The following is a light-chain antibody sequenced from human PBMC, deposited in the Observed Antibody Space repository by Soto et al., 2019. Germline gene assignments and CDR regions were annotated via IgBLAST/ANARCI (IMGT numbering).Light chain of an antibody. V-gene: IGKV3-15*01. J-gene: IGKJ4*01. Sequence: EIVITQFPATPSVSPGERATLSCRASQSVSSNLVWYQQKPGQAPRLLIYGASTRATGIPARFSGSGSGTEFTLTISSLQSEDFAVYYCQQYLNWLTFGGG. CDR1: QSVSSN. CDR3: QQYLNWLT. CDR2: GAS.